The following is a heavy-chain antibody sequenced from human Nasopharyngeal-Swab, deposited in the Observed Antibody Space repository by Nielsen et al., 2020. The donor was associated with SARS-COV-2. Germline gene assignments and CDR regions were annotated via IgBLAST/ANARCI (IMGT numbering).Heavy chain of an antibody. V-gene: IGHV3-7*01. CDR2: IKQDGSEK. CDR3: ARDEAVVAATQISDAFDI. J-gene: IGHJ3*02. D-gene: IGHD2-15*01. Sequence: RQCPGKGLEWVANIKQDGSEKYYVDSVKGRFTISRDNAKNSLYLQMNSLRAEDTAVYYCARDEAVVAATQISDAFDIWGQGTMVTVSS.